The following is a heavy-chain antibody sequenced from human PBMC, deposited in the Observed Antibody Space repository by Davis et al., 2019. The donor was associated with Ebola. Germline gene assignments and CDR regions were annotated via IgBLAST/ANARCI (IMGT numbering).Heavy chain of an antibody. CDR3: ARDPSHDYGDYVGGWFDP. CDR2: IWYDGSNK. D-gene: IGHD4-17*01. Sequence: GESLKISCAASGFTFSSYGMHWVRQAPGNRLSWVAVIWYDGSNKYYADSVKGRFTISRDNSKNTLYLQMNSLRAEDTAVYYCARDPSHDYGDYVGGWFDPWGQGTLVTVSS. CDR1: GFTFSSYG. V-gene: IGHV3-33*01. J-gene: IGHJ5*02.